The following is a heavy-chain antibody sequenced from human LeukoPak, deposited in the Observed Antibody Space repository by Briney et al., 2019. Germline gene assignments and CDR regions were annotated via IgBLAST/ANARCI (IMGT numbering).Heavy chain of an antibody. V-gene: IGHV1-69*13. CDR3: ARLGGDSSDYPFDH. J-gene: IGHJ4*02. CDR1: GGTFNSFV. CDR2: IIPLFGTA. D-gene: IGHD3-22*01. Sequence: GASVKVSCKSSGGTFNSFVTSWVRPAPGQGLEWMGGIIPLFGTANYAQKFQDRATITADESTSTAYMELSSLRSEDTAFYYCARLGGDSSDYPFDHWGQGTLVTVSS.